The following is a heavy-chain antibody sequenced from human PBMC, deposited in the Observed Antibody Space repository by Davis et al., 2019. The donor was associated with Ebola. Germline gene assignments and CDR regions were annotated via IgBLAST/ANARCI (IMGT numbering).Heavy chain of an antibody. CDR3: ARSPRYYYDSSGYYQLGYGMDV. V-gene: IGHV2-70*11. D-gene: IGHD3-22*01. J-gene: IGHJ6*02. Sequence: SGPTLVKPTQTLTLTCTFSGFSLSTSGMCVSWIRQPPGKALEWLARIDWDDDKYYSTSLKTRLTISKDTSKNQVVLTMTNMDPVDTATYYCARSPRYYYDSSGYYQLGYGMDVWGQGTTVTVSS. CDR2: IDWDDDK. CDR1: GFSLSTSGMC.